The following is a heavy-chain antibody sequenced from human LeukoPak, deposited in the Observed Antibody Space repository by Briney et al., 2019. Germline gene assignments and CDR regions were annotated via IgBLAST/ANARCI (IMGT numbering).Heavy chain of an antibody. CDR3: ARGSGIYGSGSYSAD. CDR2: INYSGST. CDR1: GGSIRRYF. J-gene: IGHJ4*02. Sequence: PSETLSLTCTVPGGSIRRYFWNWLRQTPGKGLEWIGHINYSGSTNYNPSLKSRVTISLDTSKNQFSLILSSVTAADTAVYHCARGSGIYGSGSYSADWGQGTLVTVSS. V-gene: IGHV4-59*01. D-gene: IGHD3-10*01.